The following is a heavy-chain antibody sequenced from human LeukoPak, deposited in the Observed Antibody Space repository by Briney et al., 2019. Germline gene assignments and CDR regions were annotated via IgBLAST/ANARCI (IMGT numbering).Heavy chain of an antibody. CDR3: ARDPEAVAGQTYNWFDP. D-gene: IGHD6-19*01. CDR2: FSAYNGDT. Sequence: SSVKVSCKASGYTFIIYYLNLVRQRPGQGLELVGFFSAYNGDTNYAQTLQGRVTMTTDTSTSTAYMETRSLRSDDTAVYYCARDPEAVAGQTYNWFDPWGQGTLVTVSS. CDR1: GYTFIIYY. J-gene: IGHJ5*02. V-gene: IGHV1-18*01.